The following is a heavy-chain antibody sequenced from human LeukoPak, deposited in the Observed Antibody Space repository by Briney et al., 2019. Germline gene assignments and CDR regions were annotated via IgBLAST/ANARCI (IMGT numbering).Heavy chain of an antibody. CDR1: GVSISSYY. CDR2: IDTSGST. V-gene: IGHV4-4*07. Sequence: PSETLSLTCTVSGVSISSYYWSWIRQPAGKGLEWIGRIDTSGSTNYNPSLKSRVTISVDTSKNQFSLKLSSVTAADTAVYYCASGEGLVADTPFDYWGQGTLVTVSS. CDR3: ASGEGLVADTPFDY. J-gene: IGHJ4*02. D-gene: IGHD2-15*01.